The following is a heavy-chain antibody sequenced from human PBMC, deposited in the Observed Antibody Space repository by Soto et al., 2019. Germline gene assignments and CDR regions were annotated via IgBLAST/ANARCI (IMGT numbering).Heavy chain of an antibody. D-gene: IGHD6-19*01. CDR1: GGSISSGDYY. Sequence: SETLSLTCTVSGGSISSGDYYWSWIRQPPGKGLEWIGYIYYSGSTYYNPSLKSRVTISVDTSKNQFSLKLSSVTAADTAVYYGARRSQWLVYLDYWGQGTLVTVSS. J-gene: IGHJ4*02. CDR3: ARRSQWLVYLDY. CDR2: IYYSGST. V-gene: IGHV4-30-4*01.